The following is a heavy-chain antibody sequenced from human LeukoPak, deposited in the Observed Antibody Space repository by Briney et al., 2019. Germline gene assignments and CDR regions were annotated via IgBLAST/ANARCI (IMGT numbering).Heavy chain of an antibody. CDR3: ARQEGQLDY. CDR2: IYYSGST. V-gene: IGHV4-39*01. Sequence: SETLSLTCTVSGGSISSSSYYWGWIRQPPGKGLERIGSIYYSGSTYYNPSLKSRVTISVDTSKNQFSLKLSSVTAADTAVYYCARQEGQLDYWGQGTLVTVSS. J-gene: IGHJ4*02. CDR1: GGSISSSSYY. D-gene: IGHD2-2*01.